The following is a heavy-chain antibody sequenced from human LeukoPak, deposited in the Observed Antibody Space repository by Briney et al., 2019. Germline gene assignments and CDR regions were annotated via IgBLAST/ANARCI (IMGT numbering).Heavy chain of an antibody. CDR1: GGSFSGYY. J-gene: IGHJ4*02. D-gene: IGHD3-22*01. CDR2: INHSGST. V-gene: IGHV4-34*01. CDR3: ARATRRQYYYDSSGYYQPGY. Sequence: SEALSLTCAVYGGSFSGYYWSWIRQPPGKGLEWIGEINHSGSTNYNPSLKSRVTISVDTSKNQFSLKLSSVTAADTAVYYCARATRRQYYYDSSGYYQPGYWGQGTLVTVSS.